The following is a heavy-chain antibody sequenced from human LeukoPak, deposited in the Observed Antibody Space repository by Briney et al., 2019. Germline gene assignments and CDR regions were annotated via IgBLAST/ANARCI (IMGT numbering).Heavy chain of an antibody. D-gene: IGHD3-3*01. Sequence: SETPSLTCAVYGGSFSGYYWSWIRQPPGKGLEWIGEINHSGSTNYNPSLKSRVTISVDTSKNQFSLKLSSVTAADTAVYYCARTPITIFGVVIRTYYFDYWGQGTLVTVSS. J-gene: IGHJ4*02. V-gene: IGHV4-34*01. CDR3: ARTPITIFGVVIRTYYFDY. CDR1: GGSFSGYY. CDR2: INHSGST.